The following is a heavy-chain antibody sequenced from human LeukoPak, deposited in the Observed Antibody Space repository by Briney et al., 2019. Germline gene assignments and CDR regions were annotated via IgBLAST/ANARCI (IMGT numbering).Heavy chain of an antibody. CDR2: ISSSSSTI. V-gene: IGHV3-48*01. CDR3: ARDVGHGGITFGGVIVADAFDI. D-gene: IGHD3-16*02. J-gene: IGHJ3*02. Sequence: GGSLRLSCAASGFTFSSYSMNWVRQAPGKGLEWVSYISSSSSTIYYADSVKGRFTISRDNAKNSLYLQMNSMRAEDTAVYYCARDVGHGGITFGGVIVADAFDIWGQGTMVTVSS. CDR1: GFTFSSYS.